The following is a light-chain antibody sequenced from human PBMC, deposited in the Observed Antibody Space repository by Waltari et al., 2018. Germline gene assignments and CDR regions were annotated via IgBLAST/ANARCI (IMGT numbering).Light chain of an antibody. Sequence: DIQMTKSPYSLTASVGDRVTIACRASQSIGTSLNWYQQKEGKAPKALIFAASNLQSGVPSRFGGSGSGTDFTLTISSLQPEDIATYYCQQNYDTPWTFGQGTKVE. CDR1: QSIGTS. CDR2: AAS. J-gene: IGKJ1*01. V-gene: IGKV1-39*01. CDR3: QQNYDTPWT.